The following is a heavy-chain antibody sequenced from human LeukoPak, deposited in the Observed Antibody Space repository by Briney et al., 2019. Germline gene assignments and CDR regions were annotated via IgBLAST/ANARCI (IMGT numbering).Heavy chain of an antibody. V-gene: IGHV4-34*01. CDR2: INHSGST. CDR3: ARVVSSWYDY. D-gene: IGHD6-13*01. J-gene: IGHJ4*02. CDR1: GGSFSGYY. Sequence: PSETLSLTCAVYGGSFSGYYWSWIRQPPGKGLEWIGEINHSGSTNYNPSLKSRVTISVDTSKNQFSLKLSSVTAADTAVYYCARVVSSWYDYWGQGTLVTVSS.